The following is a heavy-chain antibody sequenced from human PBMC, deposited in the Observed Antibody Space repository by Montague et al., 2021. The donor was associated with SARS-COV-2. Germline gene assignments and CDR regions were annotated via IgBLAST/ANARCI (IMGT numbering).Heavy chain of an antibody. CDR2: IYYSGST. J-gene: IGHJ6*02. V-gene: IGHV4-31*03. CDR1: GGSISSGGYY. Sequence: TLSLTCTVSGGSISSGGYYWSWIRQHPGKGLEWIGYIYYSGSTYYNPSLKSRVTISVDTSKNQFSLKLSSVTAADTAVYYCARAAPWSFRDILTGYYYYYSMDLWGQGTTVTVSS. CDR3: ARAAPWSFRDILTGYYYYYSMDL. D-gene: IGHD3-9*01.